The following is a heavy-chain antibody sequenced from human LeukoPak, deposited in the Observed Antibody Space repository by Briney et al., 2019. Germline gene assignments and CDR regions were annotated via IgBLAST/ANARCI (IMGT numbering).Heavy chain of an antibody. Sequence: ASVKVSCKASGYTFTGYYMHWVRQAPGQGLEWMGWINPNSGGTNYAQKFQGRVTMTRDTSISTAYMELSRLRSDDTAVYYCARDPAGYSYVYYYGMDVWGQGTTVTVSS. J-gene: IGHJ6*02. CDR2: INPNSGGT. CDR3: ARDPAGYSYVYYYGMDV. CDR1: GYTFTGYY. V-gene: IGHV1-2*02. D-gene: IGHD5-18*01.